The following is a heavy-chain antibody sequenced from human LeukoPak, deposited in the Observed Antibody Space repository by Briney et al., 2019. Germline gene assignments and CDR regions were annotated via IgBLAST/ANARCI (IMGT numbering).Heavy chain of an antibody. CDR3: AREGRDY. J-gene: IGHJ4*02. CDR1: GYTFTSYY. Sequence: ASVKVSCKASGYTFTSYYMHWVRHAPGQGLEWMGIINPSGGSTSYAQTFQGRVTITRDMSTSTVYIELSSLRSEDTAVYCCAREGRDYWGQGTLVTVSS. V-gene: IGHV1-46*01. CDR2: INPSGGST.